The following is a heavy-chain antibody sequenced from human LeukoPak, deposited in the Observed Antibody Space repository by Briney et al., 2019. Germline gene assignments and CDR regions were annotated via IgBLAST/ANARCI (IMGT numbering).Heavy chain of an antibody. CDR2: INPNSGGT. D-gene: IGHD2-2*01. CDR3: AREGCSSTSCDNPN. CDR1: GDTFTGYY. J-gene: IGHJ4*02. Sequence: AASVKVSCKASGDTFTGYYMHWLRQAPGQGLEWMGWINPNSGGTNYAQKFQGRVTMTRDTSISTAYMELSRLRSDDTAVYYCAREGCSSTSCDNPNWGQGTLVTVSS. V-gene: IGHV1-2*02.